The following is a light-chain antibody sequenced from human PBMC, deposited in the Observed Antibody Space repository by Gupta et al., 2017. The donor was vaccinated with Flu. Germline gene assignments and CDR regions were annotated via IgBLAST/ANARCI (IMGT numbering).Light chain of an antibody. CDR1: QDISNY. CDR3: QQYDNLPFT. J-gene: IGKJ3*01. CDR2: DAS. Sequence: DIQMTQSPSFLSASVGGRVTITCQASQDISNYLNWYQQKPGKAPKLLIYDASNLETGVPSRFSGSGSGTDFTFTISSLQPEDIATYYCQQYDNLPFTFGPGTKVEIK. V-gene: IGKV1-33*01.